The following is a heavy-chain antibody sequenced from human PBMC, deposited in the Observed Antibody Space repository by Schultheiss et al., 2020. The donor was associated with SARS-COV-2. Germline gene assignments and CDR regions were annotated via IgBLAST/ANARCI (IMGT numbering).Heavy chain of an antibody. V-gene: IGHV3-30*03. D-gene: IGHD6-13*01. Sequence: GGSLRLSCAASGFTFSSYGMHWVRQAPGKGLEWVAVISYDGSNKYYADSVKGRFTISRDNSKNTLYLQMNSLKTEDTAVYYCTTRWGSSWNYWGQGTLVTVSS. CDR1: GFTFSSYG. CDR3: TTRWGSSWNY. J-gene: IGHJ4*02. CDR2: ISYDGSNK.